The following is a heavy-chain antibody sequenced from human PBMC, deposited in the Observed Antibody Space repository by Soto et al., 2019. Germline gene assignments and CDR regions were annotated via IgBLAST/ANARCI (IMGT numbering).Heavy chain of an antibody. Sequence: QVQLVESGGGVVQPGRSLRLSCAASGFTFSSYAMHWVRQAPGKGLEWVAVISYDGSNKYYADSVKGRFTISRDNSKNTLYLQMNSLRADDTAVYYCARGLRPDYSQSRWFHLFDYWGQRTLVTVSS. D-gene: IGHD2-15*01. V-gene: IGHV3-30-3*01. J-gene: IGHJ4*02. CDR1: GFTFSSYA. CDR2: ISYDGSNK. CDR3: ARGLRPDYSQSRWFHLFDY.